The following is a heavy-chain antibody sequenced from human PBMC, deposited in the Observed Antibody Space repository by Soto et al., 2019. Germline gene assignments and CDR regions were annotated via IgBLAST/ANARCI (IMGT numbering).Heavy chain of an antibody. CDR2: INPGGGRT. CDR1: GYTFTSYG. J-gene: IGHJ6*02. CDR3: ARDVSGPGATYVMDV. D-gene: IGHD2-2*01. V-gene: IGHV1-46*01. Sequence: RASVKVSCKASGYTFTSYGMNWVRQAPGQGLQWMGIINPGGGRTAYAQKFQGRVTLTRDMSTSTVYMELTSLTYDDTAVYYCARDVSGPGATYVMDVWGQGTTVTVSS.